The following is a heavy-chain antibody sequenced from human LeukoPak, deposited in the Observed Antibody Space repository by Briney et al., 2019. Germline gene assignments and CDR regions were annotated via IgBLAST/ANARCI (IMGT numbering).Heavy chain of an antibody. V-gene: IGHV3-30*18. D-gene: IGHD6-19*01. CDR3: AKELSSGVVYYYGMDV. CDR2: ISYDGSNK. J-gene: IGHJ6*02. CDR1: GFTFSSYG. Sequence: GGSLRLSCAAPGFTFSSYGMHWVRRAPGKGLEWVAVISYDGSNKYYADSVKGRFTISRDNSKNTLYLQMNSLRAEDTAVYYCAKELSSGVVYYYGMDVWGQGTTVTVSS.